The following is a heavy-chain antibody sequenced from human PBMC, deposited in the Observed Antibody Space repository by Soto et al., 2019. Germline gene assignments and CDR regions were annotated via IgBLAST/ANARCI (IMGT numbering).Heavy chain of an antibody. CDR2: ICGSGGSK. CDR3: AKGGLPLRAVPFDY. Sequence: PGGSLRLSCAASGFTLSNYGMHWVRQAPGKGLEWVSVICGSGGSKYYADSVKGRFTISRDNSKNTLYLQMNNLRAEDTVVYYCAKGGLPLRAVPFDYWGQGTLVTVSS. J-gene: IGHJ4*02. CDR1: GFTLSNYG. D-gene: IGHD3-16*01. V-gene: IGHV3-23*01.